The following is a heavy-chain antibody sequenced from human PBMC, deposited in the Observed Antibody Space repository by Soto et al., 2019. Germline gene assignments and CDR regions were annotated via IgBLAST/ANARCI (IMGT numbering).Heavy chain of an antibody. CDR3: ARETSYDFWSGPQTMDV. CDR2: AHYDGTKK. V-gene: IGHV3-33*01. D-gene: IGHD3-3*01. J-gene: IGHJ6*02. Sequence: ESGGGVVQPGTSLRLSCAPSGFTFSSYVMHWVRQAPGKGLEWVAVAHYDGTKKYYADSVRGRFTISRDNSENILYLQMNSLRPDDTAVYFCARETSYDFWSGPQTMDVWGQGTTVTVSS. CDR1: GFTFSSYV.